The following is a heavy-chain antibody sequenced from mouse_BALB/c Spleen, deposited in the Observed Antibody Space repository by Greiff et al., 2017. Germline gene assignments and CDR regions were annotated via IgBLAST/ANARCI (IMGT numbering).Heavy chain of an antibody. Sequence: DVKLVESGGGLVKPGGSLKLSCAASGFAFSSYDMSWVRQTPEKRLEWVAYISSGGGSTYYPDTVKGRFTISRDNAKNTLYLQMSSLKSEDTAMYYCARHGDYDRAMDYWGQGTSVTVSS. J-gene: IGHJ4*01. CDR2: ISSGGGST. D-gene: IGHD2-4*01. V-gene: IGHV5-12-1*01. CDR1: GFAFSSYD. CDR3: ARHGDYDRAMDY.